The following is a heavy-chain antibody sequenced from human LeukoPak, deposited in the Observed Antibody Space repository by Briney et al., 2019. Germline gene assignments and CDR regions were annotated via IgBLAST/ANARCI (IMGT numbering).Heavy chain of an antibody. Sequence: GASVKVSCKASGYTFTSYGISWVRQAPGQGLEWMGWISAYNGNTNYAQKLQGRVTMTTDTSTSTAYMELRSLRSDDTAVYYCARAGYCSSTSCHPYNWFDPWGQGTLVTVSS. CDR1: GYTFTSYG. D-gene: IGHD2-2*01. CDR2: ISAYNGNT. V-gene: IGHV1-18*01. CDR3: ARAGYCSSTSCHPYNWFDP. J-gene: IGHJ5*02.